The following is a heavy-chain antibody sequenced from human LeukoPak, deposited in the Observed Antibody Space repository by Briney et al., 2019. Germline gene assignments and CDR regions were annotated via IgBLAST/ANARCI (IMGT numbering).Heavy chain of an antibody. CDR1: GGSISSGSYY. V-gene: IGHV4-61*02. J-gene: IGHJ4*02. Sequence: PSETLSLTCTVSGGSISSGSYYWSWIRQPAGTGLEWIGRIYTSGSTNYNPSLKSRVTISVDTPKNQFSLKLRSVTAADTAVYYCARDVVAARGSFDYWGQGTLVTVSS. CDR2: IYTSGST. D-gene: IGHD2-2*01. CDR3: ARDVVAARGSFDY.